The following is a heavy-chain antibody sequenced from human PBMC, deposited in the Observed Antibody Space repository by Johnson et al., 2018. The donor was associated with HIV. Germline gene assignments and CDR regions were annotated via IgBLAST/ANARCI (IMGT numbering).Heavy chain of an antibody. D-gene: IGHD3-22*01. Sequence: QMQLVESGGGLVKPGGSLRLSCAASGFTFSSYVMHWVRQAPGKGLEWVALISYDGSNQYYAASVKGRFTISRDNSKNTLYLQMNSLVAEDTAVFYCARAIVVDDDAFDIWGQGTMVTVSS. CDR2: ISYDGSNQ. CDR1: GFTFSSYV. J-gene: IGHJ3*02. CDR3: ARAIVVDDDAFDI. V-gene: IGHV3-30*04.